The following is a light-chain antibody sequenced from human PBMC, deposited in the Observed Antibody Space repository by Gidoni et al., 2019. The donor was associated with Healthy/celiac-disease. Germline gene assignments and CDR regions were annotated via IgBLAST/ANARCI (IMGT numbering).Light chain of an antibody. CDR1: QSVSSY. CDR2: DAS. CDR3: QQRSNWPLCS. Sequence: EIVFTQSSATLSLSPGERATLSCRASQSVSSYLAWYQQKPGQAPRLLIYDASNRATGIPARFSGSGSGTDFTLTISSLEPEDFAVYYCQQRSNWPLCSFGQGTKLEIK. J-gene: IGKJ2*04. V-gene: IGKV3-11*01.